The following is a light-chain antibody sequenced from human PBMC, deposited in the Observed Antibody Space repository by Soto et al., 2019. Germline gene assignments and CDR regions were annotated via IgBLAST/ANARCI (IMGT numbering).Light chain of an antibody. V-gene: IGKV1-5*01. Sequence: DIQRTQSPSTLSASVGDRVTITCRASQSISSWLAWYQQKPGKAPKLLIYDASSLESGVPSRFSGSGSGTEFTLTISSLQPEDFATYYCQQSYSSPPTFGQGTKVDIK. J-gene: IGKJ1*01. CDR3: QQSYSSPPT. CDR1: QSISSW. CDR2: DAS.